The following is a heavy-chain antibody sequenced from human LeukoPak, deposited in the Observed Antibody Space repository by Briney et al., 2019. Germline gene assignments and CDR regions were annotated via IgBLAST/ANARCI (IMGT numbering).Heavy chain of an antibody. CDR2: TYPGDSAT. Sequence: GESLKISCKGSGYSFSSYWIAWVRQMPGKGLEWMGITYPGDSATRYSPSFQGQVTISADKSISTAYLQWNSLKASDTAMYYCARHSCVPARPRYYYYGMDVWGLGTTVIVSS. CDR3: ARHSCVPARPRYYYYGMDV. J-gene: IGHJ6*02. CDR1: GYSFSSYW. V-gene: IGHV5-51*01. D-gene: IGHD2-2*01.